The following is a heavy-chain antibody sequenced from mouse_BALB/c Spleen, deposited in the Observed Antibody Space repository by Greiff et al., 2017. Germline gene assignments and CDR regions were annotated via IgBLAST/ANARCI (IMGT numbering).Heavy chain of an antibody. CDR3: ARDTAYYRYDGAMDY. CDR2: ISDGGSYT. D-gene: IGHD2-14*01. CDR1: GFTFSDYY. Sequence: EVKLVESGGGLVKPGGSLKLSCAASGFTFSDYYMYWARQTPEKRLEWVATISDGGSYTYYPDSVKGRFTISRDTAKNNLYLQMSSLKSEDTAMYYCARDTAYYRYDGAMDYWGQGTSVTVSS. V-gene: IGHV5-4*02. J-gene: IGHJ4*01.